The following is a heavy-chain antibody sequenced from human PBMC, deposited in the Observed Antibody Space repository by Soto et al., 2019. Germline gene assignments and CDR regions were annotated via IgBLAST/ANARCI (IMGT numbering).Heavy chain of an antibody. Sequence: EVHLLESGGDLVQPGGSLRLSCEGSGFTFSSYAMNWVRQAPGEGLRWVSGIHGSGSTFYADSVKGRFTISRDDSKNTLYLQMNSLRVDDTAVYYCAKGDGSRRLNENDYWGQGTLVTVSS. V-gene: IGHV3-23*01. CDR2: IHGSGST. D-gene: IGHD3-10*01. J-gene: IGHJ4*02. CDR3: AKGDGSRRLNENDY. CDR1: GFTFSSYA.